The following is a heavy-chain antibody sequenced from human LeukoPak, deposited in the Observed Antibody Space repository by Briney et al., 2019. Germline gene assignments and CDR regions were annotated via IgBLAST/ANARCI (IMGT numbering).Heavy chain of an antibody. D-gene: IGHD2-2*01. CDR2: ISGSGGST. CDR3: AKWPRGAITIEGYCSSTSCPSHFDY. Sequence: PGGSLRLSCAASGFTFSSYAMSWVRQAPGKGLEWVSAISGSGGSTYYADSVKGRFTISRDNSKNTLYLQMNSLRAEDTAVYYCAKWPRGAITIEGYCSSTSCPSHFDYWGQGTLVTVSS. J-gene: IGHJ4*02. CDR1: GFTFSSYA. V-gene: IGHV3-23*01.